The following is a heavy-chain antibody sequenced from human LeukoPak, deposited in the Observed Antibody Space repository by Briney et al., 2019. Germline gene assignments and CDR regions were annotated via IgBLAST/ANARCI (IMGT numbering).Heavy chain of an antibody. CDR1: GFTVSSNY. CDR2: IYSGGST. V-gene: IGHV3-53*01. CDR3: ARSPLVRGVIRRYFDY. D-gene: IGHD3-10*02. Sequence: GGSLRLSCAASGFTVSSNYMSWVRQAPGKGLEWVSVIYSGGSTYYADSVKGRFTISRDNSKNTVYLQMNSLRAEDTAVYYCARSPLVRGVIRRYFDYWGQGTLVTVSS. J-gene: IGHJ4*02.